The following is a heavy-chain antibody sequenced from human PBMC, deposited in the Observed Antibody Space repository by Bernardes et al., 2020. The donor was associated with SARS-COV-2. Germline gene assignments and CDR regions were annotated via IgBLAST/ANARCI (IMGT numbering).Heavy chain of an antibody. J-gene: IGHJ5*02. CDR3: ATVVGYSYGGGWFDP. V-gene: IGHV1-18*01. Sequence: ASVKVSRKASGYTFTSYGMSWVRQAPGQGLEWMGWISAYNGDTDYAQKLQGRVTMTTDTSTSTAYMELRSLRSDDTAVYYCATVVGYSYGGGWFDPWGQGTLVTVSS. CDR1: GYTFTSYG. D-gene: IGHD5-18*01. CDR2: ISAYNGDT.